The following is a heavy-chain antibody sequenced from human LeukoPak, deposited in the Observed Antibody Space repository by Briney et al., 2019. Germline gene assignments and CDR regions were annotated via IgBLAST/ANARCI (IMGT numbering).Heavy chain of an antibody. V-gene: IGHV3-33*01. Sequence: PGGSLRLSCAASGFTFSSYGMHWVRQAPGKELEWVAVIWYDGSSKYYADSVKGRFIISRDNSKNTLYLQMNSLRAEDTAVYYCARELGRVGAFDIWGQGTMVTVSS. CDR1: GFTFSSYG. J-gene: IGHJ3*02. CDR3: ARELGRVGAFDI. CDR2: IWYDGSSK. D-gene: IGHD1-26*01.